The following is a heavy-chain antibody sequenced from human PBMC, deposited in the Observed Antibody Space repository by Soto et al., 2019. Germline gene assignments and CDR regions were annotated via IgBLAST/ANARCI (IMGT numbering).Heavy chain of an antibody. Sequence: EVQLVESGGGLVQPGRSLRLSCAASGFTFDDYAMHWVRQAPGKGLEWVSGISWNSGSIGYADSVKGRFTISRDNAKNSLYLQMNSLRAEDTALYYCAKDMGYCSGGSCYSFDYWGQGTLVTVSS. CDR2: ISWNSGSI. V-gene: IGHV3-9*01. D-gene: IGHD2-15*01. J-gene: IGHJ4*02. CDR3: AKDMGYCSGGSCYSFDY. CDR1: GFTFDDYA.